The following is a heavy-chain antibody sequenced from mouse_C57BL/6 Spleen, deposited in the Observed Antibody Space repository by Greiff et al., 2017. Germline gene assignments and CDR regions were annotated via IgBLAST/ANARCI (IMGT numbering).Heavy chain of an antibody. V-gene: IGHV1-59*01. CDR3: ARDGSSYWYFDV. CDR1: GYTFTSYW. J-gene: IGHJ1*03. Sequence: VQLQQPGAELVRPGTSVKLSCKASGYTFTSYWMHWVKQRPGQGLEWIGVIDPSDSYTNYNQKFKGKDTLTVDTSSSTAYMQLSSLTSEDSAVYYCARDGSSYWYFDVWGTGTTVTVSS. CDR2: IDPSDSYT. D-gene: IGHD1-1*01.